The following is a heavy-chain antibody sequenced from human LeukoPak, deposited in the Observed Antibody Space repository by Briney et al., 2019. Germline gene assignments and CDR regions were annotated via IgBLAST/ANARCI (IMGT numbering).Heavy chain of an antibody. J-gene: IGHJ3*02. CDR2: INWNGGST. CDR3: ARWYYYDSSGLDI. Sequence: SGGSLRLSCAASGLTFDEYGMSWVRQAPGKGLEWVSGINWNGGSTGYADSVKGRFTISRDNAKNSLYLQMNSLRAEDTALYYCARWYYYDSSGLDIWGQGTMVTVSS. V-gene: IGHV3-20*04. CDR1: GLTFDEYG. D-gene: IGHD3-22*01.